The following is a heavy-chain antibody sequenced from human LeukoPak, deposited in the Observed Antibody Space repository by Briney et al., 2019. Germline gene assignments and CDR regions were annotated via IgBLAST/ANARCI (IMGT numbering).Heavy chain of an antibody. CDR3: ARITGYYRREAFFDY. CDR1: GGSISSYY. J-gene: IGHJ4*02. CDR2: IYYSGST. V-gene: IGHV4-59*08. D-gene: IGHD3-9*01. Sequence: SETLSLTCTVSGGSISSYYWNWIRQPPGKGLEWIGYIYYSGSTNYNPSLKSRVTISVDTSKKQFSLKLSSVTAAGTAVYYCARITGYYRREAFFDYWGQGTLVTVSS.